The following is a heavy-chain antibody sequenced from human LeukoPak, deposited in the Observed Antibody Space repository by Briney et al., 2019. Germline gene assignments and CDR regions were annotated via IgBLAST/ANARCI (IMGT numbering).Heavy chain of an antibody. V-gene: IGHV1-8*01. Sequence: ASVKVSCKASGYTFTSYDINWVRQATGQGLEWMGWMNPNSGITGYAQKFQGRVTMTRNTSISTAYMELSSLRSEDTAVYYCARGRRGYDYVDYWGQGTLVTVSS. CDR3: ARGRRGYDYVDY. CDR1: GYTFTSYD. J-gene: IGHJ4*02. D-gene: IGHD5-12*01. CDR2: MNPNSGIT.